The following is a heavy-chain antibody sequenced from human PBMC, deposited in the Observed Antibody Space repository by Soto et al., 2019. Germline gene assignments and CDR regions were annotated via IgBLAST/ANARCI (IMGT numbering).Heavy chain of an antibody. CDR3: ARSTYYDFWSGYYGNWFDP. D-gene: IGHD3-3*01. CDR2: IYYSGST. V-gene: IGHV4-59*01. J-gene: IGHJ5*02. Sequence: SETLSLTCTVSGGSISSYYWSWIRQPPGKGLEWIGYIYYSGSTNYNPSLKSRVTISVDTSKNQFSLKPSSVTAADTAVYYCARSTYYDFWSGYYGNWFDPWGQGTLVTVSS. CDR1: GGSISSYY.